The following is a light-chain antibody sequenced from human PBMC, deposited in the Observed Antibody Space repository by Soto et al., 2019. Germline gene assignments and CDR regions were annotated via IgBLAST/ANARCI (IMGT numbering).Light chain of an antibody. CDR2: DVI. CDR3: SSYTSSSTLI. CDR1: SSDVGAYDY. V-gene: IGLV2-14*03. J-gene: IGLJ1*01. Sequence: QSALTQPASVSGSPGQSITISCTGTSSDVGAYDYVSWYQQHPCKAPKLMIYDVINRPSGASNRFSGSKSGNTASLTISGLQAEDEADYYCSSYTSSSTLIFGTGTKVTVL.